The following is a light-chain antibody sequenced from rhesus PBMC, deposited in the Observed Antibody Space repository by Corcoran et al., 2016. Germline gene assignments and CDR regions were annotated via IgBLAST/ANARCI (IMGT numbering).Light chain of an antibody. CDR1: ENVNNY. Sequence: DIQMTQSPSSLSASVGDRVTITCRASENVNNYLNWYQQKQGKAPKLLNYKASTLQSGVPSRFSGSGSCTEYTFTISSLQPEEVATYYCQHGYGSPYSFGQGTKVEIK. J-gene: IGKJ2*01. CDR3: QHGYGSPYS. V-gene: IGKV1-74*01. CDR2: KAS.